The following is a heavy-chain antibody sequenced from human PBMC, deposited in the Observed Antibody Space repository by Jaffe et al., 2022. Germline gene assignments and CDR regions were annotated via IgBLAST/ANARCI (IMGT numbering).Heavy chain of an antibody. Sequence: EVQLVQSGAEVKKPGESLKISCKGSGYSFTSYWIGWVRQMPGKGLEWMGIIYPGDSDTRYSPSFQGQVTISADKSISTAYLQWSSLKASDTAMYYCVRLPLLWVRGGEPDFDYWGQGTLVTVSS. CDR2: IYPGDSDT. J-gene: IGHJ4*02. CDR1: GYSFTSYW. V-gene: IGHV5-51*03. D-gene: IGHD3-10*01. CDR3: VRLPLLWVRGGEPDFDY.